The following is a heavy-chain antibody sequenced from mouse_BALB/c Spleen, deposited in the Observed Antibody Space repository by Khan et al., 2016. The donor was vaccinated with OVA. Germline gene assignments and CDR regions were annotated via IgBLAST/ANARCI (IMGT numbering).Heavy chain of an antibody. CDR2: IDPENGNT. CDR3: ARDVYSPRFAY. J-gene: IGHJ3*01. D-gene: IGHD2-3*01. Sequence: VQLKQSGAELVRPGALVNLSCKASGFNIKDYYMHWVKQRPEQGLEWIEWIDPENGNTIYDPKFQGKASITSDTSSNKAYLQLRKLTSEDTADDYCARDVYSPRFAYGGQGTLVTVSA. CDR1: GFNIKDYY. V-gene: IGHV14-1*02.